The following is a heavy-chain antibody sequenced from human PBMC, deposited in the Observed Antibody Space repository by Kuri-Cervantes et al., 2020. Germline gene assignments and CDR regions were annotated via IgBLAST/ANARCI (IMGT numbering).Heavy chain of an antibody. D-gene: IGHD1-1*01. CDR3: ARGAGLERRTDYYYYGMDV. CDR1: GFNFNSYS. CDR2: TRNKVNSYTT. Sequence: GESLKISCTASGFNFNSYSMNWVRQAPGKGLEWVGRTRNKVNSYTTEYAASVKGRFTISRDDSQKSLYLQMNSLKADDTAVYFCARGAGLERRTDYYYYGMDVWGRGTTVTVSS. J-gene: IGHJ6*02. V-gene: IGHV3-72*01.